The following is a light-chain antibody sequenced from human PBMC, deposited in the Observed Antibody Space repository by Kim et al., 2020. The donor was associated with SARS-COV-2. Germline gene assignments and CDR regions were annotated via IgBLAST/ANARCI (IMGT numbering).Light chain of an antibody. J-gene: IGKJ1*01. CDR2: GAS. CDR3: QQYGSSPRT. V-gene: IGKV3-20*01. Sequence: SQGETATLSCRASQSVSSNYLAWYQQKPGQPPRLLIYGASSRATGIPDRFSGTGSGTDFTLTISRLEPEDFAVYYCQQYGSSPRTFGHGTKVDIK. CDR1: QSVSSNY.